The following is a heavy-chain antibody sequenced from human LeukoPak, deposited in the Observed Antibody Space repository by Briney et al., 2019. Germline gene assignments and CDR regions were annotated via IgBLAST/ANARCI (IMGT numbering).Heavy chain of an antibody. J-gene: IGHJ4*02. V-gene: IGHV1-69*06. CDR3: ARDPVYSGADLDY. CDR2: IIPIFGTA. Sequence: GASVKVSCTASGYTFTSYGISWVRQAPGQGLEWMGGIIPIFGTANYAQKFQGRVTITADKSTSTACLELRSLSSDDTAVYYCARDPVYSGADLDYWGQGTLVTVSS. D-gene: IGHD5-12*01. CDR1: GYTFTSYG.